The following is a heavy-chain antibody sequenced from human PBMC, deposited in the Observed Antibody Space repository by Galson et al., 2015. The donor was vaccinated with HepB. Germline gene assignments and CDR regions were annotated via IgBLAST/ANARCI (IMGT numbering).Heavy chain of an antibody. J-gene: IGHJ4*02. CDR1: GYTFTSYG. V-gene: IGHV1-18*01. CDR3: AKVPMVRGVIITAPDFDY. D-gene: IGHD3-10*01. Sequence: QSGAEVKKPGESLKISCKASGYTFTSYGISWVRQAPGQGLEWMGWISAYNGNTNYAQKLQGRVTMTADTSTSTAYMELRSLRSDDTAVYYCAKVPMVRGVIITAPDFDYWGQGTLVTVSS. CDR2: ISAYNGNT.